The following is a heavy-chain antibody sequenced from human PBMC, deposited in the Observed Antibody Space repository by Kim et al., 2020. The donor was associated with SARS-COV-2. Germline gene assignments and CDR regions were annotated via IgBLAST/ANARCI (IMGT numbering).Heavy chain of an antibody. CDR1: GGTFSSYA. CDR3: ASRRYYYDSSGYYQYYFDY. CDR2: IIPIFGTA. J-gene: IGHJ4*02. Sequence: SVKVSCKASGGTFSSYAISWVRQAPGQGLEWMGGIIPIFGTANYAQKFQGRVTITADESTSTAYMELSSLRSEDTAVYYCASRRYYYDSSGYYQYYFDYWGQGTLVTVSS. V-gene: IGHV1-69*13. D-gene: IGHD3-22*01.